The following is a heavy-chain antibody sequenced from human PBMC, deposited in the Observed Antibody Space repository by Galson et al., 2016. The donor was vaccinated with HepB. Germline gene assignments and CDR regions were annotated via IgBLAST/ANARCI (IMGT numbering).Heavy chain of an antibody. J-gene: IGHJ4*02. CDR2: IDPSDSYT. V-gene: IGHV5-10-1*01. Sequence: QSGAEVKKPGESLRISCKGSGYSFTSYWITWVRQMPGKGLEWMGRIDPSDSYTKYSPSFQGHVTISTDRSISTAYLQWSSLKASDTAMYYCARDPGYCSPSGCPRGPRWGQGTLVTVSS. D-gene: IGHD2-15*01. CDR3: ARDPGYCSPSGCPRGPR. CDR1: GYSFTSYW.